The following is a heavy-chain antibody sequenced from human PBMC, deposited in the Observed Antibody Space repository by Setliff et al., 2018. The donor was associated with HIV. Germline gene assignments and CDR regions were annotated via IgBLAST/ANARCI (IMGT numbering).Heavy chain of an antibody. J-gene: IGHJ6*02. CDR2: IHPSGGST. CDR3: ARDHCSSSGCYEYSYYGMDV. Sequence: ASVKVSCKASGYSFTDYYIHWVRQAPGQGLEWMGVIHPSGGSTSYAQSFQDRVTMTRDTSTSTVYMELSSLRSDDTAVYYCARDHCSSSGCYEYSYYGMDVWGQGTTVTVSS. D-gene: IGHD2-2*01. V-gene: IGHV1-46*01. CDR1: GYSFTDYY.